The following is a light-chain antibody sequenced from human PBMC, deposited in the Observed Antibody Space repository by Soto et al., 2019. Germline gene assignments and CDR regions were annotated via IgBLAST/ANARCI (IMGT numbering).Light chain of an antibody. V-gene: IGKV1-5*03. CDR2: EAA. CDR3: QQSNNYPWT. J-gene: IGKJ1*01. CDR1: QYIQNY. Sequence: DIQMTQSPSTLSASVGDRVTITCRASQYIQNYLAWYQQKPGEAPKLLIYEAANLESGVPSRFSGSGTGTEFTLTISRLQPDDFATYYCQQSNNYPWTFGQGTRVEI.